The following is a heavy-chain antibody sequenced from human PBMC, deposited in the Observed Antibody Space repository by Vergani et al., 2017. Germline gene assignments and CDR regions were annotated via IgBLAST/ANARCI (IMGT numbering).Heavy chain of an antibody. Sequence: EVQLVESGGGLVQPGGSLRLSCAASGFTVSSNYMSWVRQAPGKGLEWVSVIYSGGSTYYADSVKGRFTISRPNSKNTLYLQMNSLRAEDTAVYYCARGSSYSASDYWGQGTLVTVSS. V-gene: IGHV3-53*04. J-gene: IGHJ4*02. CDR3: ARGSSYSASDY. CDR1: GFTVSSNY. CDR2: IYSGGST. D-gene: IGHD6-13*01.